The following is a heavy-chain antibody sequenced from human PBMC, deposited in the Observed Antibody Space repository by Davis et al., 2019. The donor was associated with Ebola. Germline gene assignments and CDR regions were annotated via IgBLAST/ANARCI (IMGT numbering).Heavy chain of an antibody. CDR2: ISYDGSNK. CDR3: ARQSGMDV. CDR1: GFTFSSYA. J-gene: IGHJ6*04. V-gene: IGHV3-30-3*01. Sequence: GGSLRLSCAASGFTFSSYAMHWVRQAPGKGLEWVAVISYDGSNKYYADSVKGRFTISRDNSKNTLYLQMNSLRAEDTAVYYCARQSGMDVWGKGTTVTVSS.